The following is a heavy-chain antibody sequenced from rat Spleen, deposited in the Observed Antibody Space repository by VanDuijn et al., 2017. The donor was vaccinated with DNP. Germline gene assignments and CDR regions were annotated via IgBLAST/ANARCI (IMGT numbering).Heavy chain of an antibody. CDR1: GFTFSNYD. Sequence: EVQLVESGGGLVQPGRSLKLSCAASGFTFSNYDMAWVRQAPTKGLEWVAAISYEGSSTYYGDSVKVRFTISRDNAKGTIYLQMNSLRSEDTATYYCARNYGGYRPWDYWGQGVMVTVSS. D-gene: IGHD1-11*01. CDR2: ISYEGSST. J-gene: IGHJ2*01. CDR3: ARNYGGYRPWDY. V-gene: IGHV5-22*01.